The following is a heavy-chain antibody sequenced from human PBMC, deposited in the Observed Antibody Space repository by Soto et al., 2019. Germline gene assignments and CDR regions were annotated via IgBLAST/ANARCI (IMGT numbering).Heavy chain of an antibody. CDR2: ITTYNGNT. V-gene: IGHV1-18*01. Sequence: ASVKVSCKASGYMFTDYYISWARQAPGRGLEWMGWITTYNGNTKYAQNFQGRVTMTTDTSTSTAYMELRSLTSDDTAVYYCARDQRATAGAEDYWGQGTLVTVSS. CDR1: GYMFTDYY. J-gene: IGHJ4*02. D-gene: IGHD6-13*01. CDR3: ARDQRATAGAEDY.